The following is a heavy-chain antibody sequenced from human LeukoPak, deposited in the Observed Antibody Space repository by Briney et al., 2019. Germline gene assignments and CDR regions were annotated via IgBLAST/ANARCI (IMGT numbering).Heavy chain of an antibody. J-gene: IGHJ4*02. D-gene: IGHD5-12*01. CDR1: GGTFSSYA. CDR2: INPSGGST. Sequence: ASVKVSCKASGGTFSSYAISWVRQAPGQGLEWMGIINPSGGSTSYAQKFQGRVTMTRDTSTSTVYMELSSLRSEDTAVYYCARDGYSGYDLRYWGQGTLVTVSS. CDR3: ARDGYSGYDLRY. V-gene: IGHV1-46*01.